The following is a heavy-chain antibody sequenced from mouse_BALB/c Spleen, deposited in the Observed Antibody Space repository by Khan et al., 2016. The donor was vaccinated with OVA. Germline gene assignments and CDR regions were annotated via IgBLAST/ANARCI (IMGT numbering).Heavy chain of an antibody. V-gene: IGHV5-6*01. CDR1: GFTFSTYG. CDR3: VRFAYYYDSEGFAY. D-gene: IGHD1-1*01. CDR2: VSTGGGYT. Sequence: EVELVESGGDLVKPGGSLKLSCAASGFTFSTYGMSWVRQTPDKRLEWVATVSTGGGYTYYPDSVKGRFTISRDNAKNTLYLQMSSLKSEDTAMFYCVRFAYYYDSEGFAYWGQGTLVTVSA. J-gene: IGHJ3*01.